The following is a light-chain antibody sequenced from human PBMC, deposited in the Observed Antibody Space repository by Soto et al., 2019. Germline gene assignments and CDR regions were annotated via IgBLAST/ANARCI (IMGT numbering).Light chain of an antibody. V-gene: IGKV3-15*01. Sequence: EIVMTQSPATLSVSPGERATLSCRASQSVSSNLAWYQQKPGQAPRLLIYGASTRATGIPARFSGSGSGTEFTLTISSLQSEDFAVYYCQQYNNWPPDFDQGTKVEIK. CDR3: QQYNNWPPD. J-gene: IGKJ1*01. CDR2: GAS. CDR1: QSVSSN.